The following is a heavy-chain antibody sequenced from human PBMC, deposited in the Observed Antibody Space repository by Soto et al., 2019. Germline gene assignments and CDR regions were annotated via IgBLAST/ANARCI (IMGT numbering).Heavy chain of an antibody. CDR1: GFSLSSYG. D-gene: IGHD5-12*01. CDR2: ISYDGSNK. Sequence: GSLRLSCAASGFSLSSYGMHWVRQAPGKGLEWVAVISYDGSNKYYADSVKGRFTISRDNSKNTLYLQMNSLRAEDTAVYYREKRMVDIVARWGFDYWGQGTLVTVSS. J-gene: IGHJ4*02. V-gene: IGHV3-30*18. CDR3: EKRMVDIVARWGFDY.